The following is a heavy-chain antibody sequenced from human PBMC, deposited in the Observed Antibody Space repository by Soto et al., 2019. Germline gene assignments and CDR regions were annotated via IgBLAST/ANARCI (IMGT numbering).Heavy chain of an antibody. CDR1: GSTFSDDA. CDR3: ARDVGTQLDFWSTSGMDV. D-gene: IGHD3-3*01. CDR2: IPYDGSYQ. Sequence: PGGSLRLSCAASGSTFSDDAMHWVRQAPGKGLEWVAVIPYDGSYQYYTDSVRGRFTVSRDNSKNMLYLQMNSLRADDTAVYYCARDVGTQLDFWSTSGMDVWGQGTTVTVSS. V-gene: IGHV3-30*04. J-gene: IGHJ6*02.